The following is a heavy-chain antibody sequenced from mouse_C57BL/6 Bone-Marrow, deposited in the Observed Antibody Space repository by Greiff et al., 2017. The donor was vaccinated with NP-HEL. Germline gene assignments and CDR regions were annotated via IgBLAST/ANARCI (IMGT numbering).Heavy chain of an antibody. Sequence: QVQLQQPGAELVKPGASVKLSCKASGYTFTSYWMHWVKQRPGQGLEWIGMIHPNSGSTNYNEKFKSKATLTVDKSSRTAYMQRSSLTSEDSAVYYCARSYYGSSPDYWGQGTTLTVSS. D-gene: IGHD1-1*01. CDR2: IHPNSGST. CDR1: GYTFTSYW. CDR3: ARSYYGSSPDY. J-gene: IGHJ2*01. V-gene: IGHV1-64*01.